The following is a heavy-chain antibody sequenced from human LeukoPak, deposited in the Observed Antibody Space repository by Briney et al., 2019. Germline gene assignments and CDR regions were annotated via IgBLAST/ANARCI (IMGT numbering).Heavy chain of an antibody. Sequence: PSETLSLTCAVYGGSFSGYYWSWIRQPPGKGLEWIGEINHSGRTKYNPSLKSRVTISVDTSKIQFSLKLSSVTAADTAVYYCARASGDYDTDTYCFFPGDWGQGTLVTVSS. CDR1: GGSFSGYY. J-gene: IGHJ4*02. CDR3: ARASGDYDTDTYCFFPGD. D-gene: IGHD3-22*01. CDR2: INHSGRT. V-gene: IGHV4-34*01.